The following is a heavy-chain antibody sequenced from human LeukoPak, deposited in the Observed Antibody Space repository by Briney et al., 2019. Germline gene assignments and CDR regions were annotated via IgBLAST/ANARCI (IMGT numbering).Heavy chain of an antibody. J-gene: IGHJ5*02. Sequence: ASVKVSCKASGYTFTGYYMHWVRQAPGQGLEWMGWINPNSGGTNYAQKFQGRVTMTRDTSISTAYMELSRLRSDDTAVYYCARGGYIAARRWDWFDPWGQGTLVTVSS. CDR1: GYTFTGYY. D-gene: IGHD6-13*01. CDR2: INPNSGGT. V-gene: IGHV1-2*02. CDR3: ARGGYIAARRWDWFDP.